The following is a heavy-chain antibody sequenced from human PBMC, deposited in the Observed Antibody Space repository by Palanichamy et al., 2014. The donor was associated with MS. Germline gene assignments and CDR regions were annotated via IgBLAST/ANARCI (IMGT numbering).Heavy chain of an antibody. J-gene: IGHJ4*02. V-gene: IGHV1-2*02. D-gene: IGHD6-6*01. CDR3: ARLEYTSSSGVY. CDR1: GYSFTGYY. CDR2: INPNSGGT. Sequence: QVQLVQSGAEVKKPGASVKVSCETSGYSFTGYYMHWVRQAPGQGLEWMGWINPNSGGTKYAPKFQGRVNMTRDTSISTTYMELNNLRSDDTAVYYCARLEYTSSSGVYWGQGTLVTVSS.